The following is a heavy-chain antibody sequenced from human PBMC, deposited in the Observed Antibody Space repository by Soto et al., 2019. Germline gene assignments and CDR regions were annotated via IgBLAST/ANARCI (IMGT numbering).Heavy chain of an antibody. J-gene: IGHJ5*02. V-gene: IGHV4-4*07. Sequence: SETLPLTCTVSGGSISSYYWSWIRQPAGKGLEWIGRIYTSGSTNYNPSLKSRVTMSVDTSKNQFSLKLSSVTAADTAVYYCASTIAAAGTLMLFDPWGQGTLVTVSS. CDR2: IYTSGST. CDR1: GGSISSYY. D-gene: IGHD6-13*01. CDR3: ASTIAAAGTLMLFDP.